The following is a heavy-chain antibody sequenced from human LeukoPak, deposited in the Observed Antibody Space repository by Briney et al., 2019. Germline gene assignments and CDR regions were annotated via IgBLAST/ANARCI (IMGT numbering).Heavy chain of an antibody. CDR3: AREGLWFGELDY. J-gene: IGHJ4*02. V-gene: IGHV3-21*01. CDR2: ISSSSSYI. CDR1: GFTFSSYS. D-gene: IGHD3-10*01. Sequence: GGSLRLSCAASGFTFSSYSMNWVRQAPGEGLEWVSSISSSSSYIYYADSVKGRFTISRDNAKNSLYLQMNSLRAEDTAVYYCAREGLWFGELDYWGQGTLVTVSS.